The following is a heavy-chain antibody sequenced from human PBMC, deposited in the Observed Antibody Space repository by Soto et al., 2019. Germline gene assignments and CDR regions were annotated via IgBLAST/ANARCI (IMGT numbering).Heavy chain of an antibody. CDR1: GFSLSTSGVG. CDR3: AHRVLRTVFGLVTTTAIYFDF. Sequence: QITLNESGPTVVRPTETLTLTCRFSGFSLSTSGVGVGWIRQSPGKAPDWLAVIYWDDDKRYSASLKSRLTITKDTSKNQVVLTVSDLDPTDTATYYCAHRVLRTVFGLVTTTAIYFDFWGQGTPVAVSS. D-gene: IGHD3-3*01. CDR2: IYWDDDK. V-gene: IGHV2-5*02. J-gene: IGHJ4*02.